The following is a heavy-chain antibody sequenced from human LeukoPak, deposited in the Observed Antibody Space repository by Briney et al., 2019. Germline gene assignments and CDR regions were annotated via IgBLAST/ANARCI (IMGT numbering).Heavy chain of an antibody. CDR2: ISGSGGST. J-gene: IGHJ4*02. Sequence: GGSLRLSWAASGFTVNNNYMSWVRQAPGKGLEWVSAISGSGGSTYYADSVKGRFTISRDNSKNTLYLQMNSLRAEDTAVYYCAKETRSGYDSPSPTNALDYWGQGTLVTVSS. D-gene: IGHD5-12*01. V-gene: IGHV3-23*01. CDR3: AKETRSGYDSPSPTNALDY. CDR1: GFTVNNNY.